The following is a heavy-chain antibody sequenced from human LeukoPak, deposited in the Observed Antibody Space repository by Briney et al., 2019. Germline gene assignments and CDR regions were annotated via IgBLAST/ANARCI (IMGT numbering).Heavy chain of an antibody. CDR1: GFTFSSYS. D-gene: IGHD3-3*01. CDR3: ATKITIFGVVILDY. V-gene: IGHV3-21*01. Sequence: PGGSLRLSCAASGFTFSSYSMNWVRQAPGKGVEWVSSISSSSSDIYYADSVKGRFTISRDNAKNSLYLQMNSLRAEDTAVYYCATKITIFGVVILDYWGQGTLVTVSS. CDR2: ISSSSSDI. J-gene: IGHJ4*02.